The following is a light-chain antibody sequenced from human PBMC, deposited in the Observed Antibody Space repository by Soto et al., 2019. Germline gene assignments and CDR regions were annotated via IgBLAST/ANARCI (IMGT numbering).Light chain of an antibody. CDR1: SSNLGSLS. J-gene: IGLJ1*01. Sequence: QSVLTQPPSASGTPGQRVTISCSGSSSNLGSLSVDWYQHLPGTAPKLLIYSDYQRPSGVPDRFSGSKSGTSASLAISGLQSEDDGDYYCAAWNGTLNGLYVFGTGTKVTVL. V-gene: IGLV1-44*01. CDR3: AAWNGTLNGLYV. CDR2: SDY.